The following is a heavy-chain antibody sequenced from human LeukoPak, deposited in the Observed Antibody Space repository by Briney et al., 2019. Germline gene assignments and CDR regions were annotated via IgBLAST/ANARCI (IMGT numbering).Heavy chain of an antibody. CDR2: INPSGGST. CDR1: GYSFTSYY. D-gene: IGHD1-14*01. J-gene: IGHJ4*02. CDR3: ASSLLAGDIDY. V-gene: IGHV1-46*01. Sequence: GASVKVSCKASGYSFTSYYMHWVRRAPGQGLEWMGVINPSGGSTSYAQKFQGRVTMTRDASTSTVYLEVSSLRSEDTAVYYCASSLLAGDIDYWGQGTLVTVSS.